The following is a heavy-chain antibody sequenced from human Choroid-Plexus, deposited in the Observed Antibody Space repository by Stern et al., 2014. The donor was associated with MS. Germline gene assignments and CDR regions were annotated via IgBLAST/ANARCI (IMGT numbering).Heavy chain of an antibody. CDR1: GFTFGSCA. J-gene: IGHJ5*02. Sequence: VQLLESGGGVVQPGRPLRLSCVASGFTFGSCAMHWVRQAPGKGLEWVAGVSYDGSNKYYADSVKGRFTISRDNSQNTLYMQMSSLRPEDTAVYYCAKDRQYLTYFFDHWGQGSLVTVYS. CDR2: VSYDGSNK. D-gene: IGHD2/OR15-2a*01. CDR3: AKDRQYLTYFFDH. V-gene: IGHV3-30*18.